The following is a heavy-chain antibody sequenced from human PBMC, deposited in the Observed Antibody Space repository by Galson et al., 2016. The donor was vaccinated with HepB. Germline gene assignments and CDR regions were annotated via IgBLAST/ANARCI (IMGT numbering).Heavy chain of an antibody. J-gene: IGHJ4*02. V-gene: IGHV3-23*01. CDR3: AKVETTAFLPFDF. CDR2: ISGSGGTT. CDR1: GFIFSSYA. Sequence: SLRLSCAASGFIFSSYAMSWVRQAPGKGLEWVSDISGSGGTTFYADSVKGRFTISRDNSKNTLFLQMDSLRAEDSAIYFCAKVETTAFLPFDFWGQGTLVTVSS. D-gene: IGHD5-18*01.